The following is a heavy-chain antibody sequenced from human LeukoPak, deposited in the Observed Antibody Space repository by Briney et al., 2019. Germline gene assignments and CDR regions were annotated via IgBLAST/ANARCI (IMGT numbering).Heavy chain of an antibody. V-gene: IGHV1-8*01. CDR3: ARGGGYYKYYYYYMDV. CDR1: GYTFTSYD. D-gene: IGHD3-22*01. Sequence: GASVKVSCKASGYTFTSYDINWVRQATGQGLEWMGWMNPNSGNTGYAQKFQGRVTMTRNTSISTAYMELSSLRSEDTAVYYCARGGGYYKYYYYYMDVWGKGTTVTVSS. J-gene: IGHJ6*03. CDR2: MNPNSGNT.